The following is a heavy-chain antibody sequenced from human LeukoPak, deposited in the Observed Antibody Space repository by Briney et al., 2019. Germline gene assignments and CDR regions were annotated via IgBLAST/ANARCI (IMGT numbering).Heavy chain of an antibody. J-gene: IGHJ5*02. V-gene: IGHV3-7*01. CDR1: GFTFSSYW. Sequence: SGGSLRLSCAASGFTFSSYWMSWVRQAPGKGLEWVANIKQDGSEKYYVDSVKGRFTISRDNAKNSLYLQMNSLRAEDTAVYYCARDRVTMVRGVPYNWFDPWGQGTLVTVSS. D-gene: IGHD3-10*01. CDR2: IKQDGSEK. CDR3: ARDRVTMVRGVPYNWFDP.